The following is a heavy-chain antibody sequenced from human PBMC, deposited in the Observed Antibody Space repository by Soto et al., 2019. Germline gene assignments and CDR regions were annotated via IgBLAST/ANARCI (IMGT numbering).Heavy chain of an antibody. V-gene: IGHV1-46*01. D-gene: IGHD2-15*01. CDR3: ARGVDRSLMPLDP. CDR1: GYTVTSYY. J-gene: IGHJ5*02. Sequence: EASVKVSCKGSGYTVTSYYMHWERQAPGQGLEWMGIIDPSGGSRSYAQKFQGRVTMTRDISTSSVYIQRSSLRAEDSAVYYCARGVDRSLMPLDPWCQGTLVPVSS. CDR2: IDPSGGSR.